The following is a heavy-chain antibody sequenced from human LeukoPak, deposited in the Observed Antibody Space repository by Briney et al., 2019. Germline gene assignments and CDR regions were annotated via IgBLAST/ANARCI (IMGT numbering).Heavy chain of an antibody. V-gene: IGHV4-59*01. CDR2: IYYGGST. D-gene: IGHD2-15*01. CDR3: ASGRRWSPFDY. J-gene: IGHJ4*02. Sequence: SETLSLTCTVSGGSISSYYWSWIRQPPGKGLEWIGYIYYGGSTNYNPSLKSRVTISVDTSKNQFSLKLSSVTAADTAVYYCASGRRWSPFDYWGQGTLVTVSS. CDR1: GGSISSYY.